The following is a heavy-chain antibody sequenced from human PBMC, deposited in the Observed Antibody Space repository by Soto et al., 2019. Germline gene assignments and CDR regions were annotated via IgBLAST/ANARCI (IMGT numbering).Heavy chain of an antibody. CDR2: IKRRIAGGTT. V-gene: IGHV3-15*01. D-gene: IGHD2-15*01. CDR3: TTDSTQTFCDGGTCYSVQTKIHYS. Sequence: EVHLVESGGGLVKPGGSLRLSCAAPGFTFNNGWMSWVRQAPGKGLDGVGRIKRRIAGGTTDYSEPVQGRFTISRDDSKDTLFLQMDSLKTEDTTVYYCTTDSTQTFCDGGTCYSVQTKIHYSLGQGTLVTFSS. J-gene: IGHJ4*02. CDR1: GFTFNNGW.